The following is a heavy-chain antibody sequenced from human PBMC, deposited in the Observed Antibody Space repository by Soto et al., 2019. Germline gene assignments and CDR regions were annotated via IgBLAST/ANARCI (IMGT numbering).Heavy chain of an antibody. J-gene: IGHJ5*02. Sequence: NPSETLSLTCTVSGGSISSGAYHWNWIRQHPGKGLEWIGSIYYSGSTYDNPSLKSRVAISVDTSKNQFSLKVMSVTAADAAVYYCARGSGGDNDNWFDPWGQGILVTVSS. CDR2: IYYSGST. CDR3: ARGSGGDNDNWFDP. D-gene: IGHD4-17*01. V-gene: IGHV4-31*03. CDR1: GGSISSGAYH.